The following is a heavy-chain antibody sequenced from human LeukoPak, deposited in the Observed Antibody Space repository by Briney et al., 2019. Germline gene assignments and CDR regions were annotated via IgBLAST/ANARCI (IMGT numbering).Heavy chain of an antibody. Sequence: GGSLRLSCAASGFTFSSYEMNWVRQAPGKGLEWVSSISSSSSYIYYADSVKGRFTISRDNAKNSLYLQMNSLRAEDTAVYYCARVGPQWQDYWGQGTLVTVSS. CDR1: GFTFSSYE. V-gene: IGHV3-21*01. CDR2: ISSSSSYI. D-gene: IGHD2-8*01. CDR3: ARVGPQWQDY. J-gene: IGHJ4*02.